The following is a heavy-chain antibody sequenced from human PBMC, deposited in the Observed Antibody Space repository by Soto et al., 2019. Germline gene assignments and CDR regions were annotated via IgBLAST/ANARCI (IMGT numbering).Heavy chain of an antibody. CDR3: ARDGGITMVRGVIFL. CDR1: GGSISSGGYY. D-gene: IGHD3-10*01. J-gene: IGHJ4*02. CDR2: IYYSGST. Sequence: QVQLQESGPGLVKPSQTLSLTYTVSGGSISSGGYYWSWIRQHPGKGLEWIGYIYYSGSTYYNPSLKSRVTISVDTSKNQFSLKLSSVTAADTAVYYCARDGGITMVRGVIFLWGQGTLVTVSS. V-gene: IGHV4-31*03.